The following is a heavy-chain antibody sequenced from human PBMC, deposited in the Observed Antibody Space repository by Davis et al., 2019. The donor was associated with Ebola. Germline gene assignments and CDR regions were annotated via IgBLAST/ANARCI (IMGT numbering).Heavy chain of an antibody. V-gene: IGHV3-53*01. Sequence: GGSLRPSCAAFGFTVTSNYMSCVRLARGKRLVWVSVIYSGGSTYYAYSVKGRFTISRDNAKNSLYLQMNSLRAEDTAVYYCARWLVVPAAMLRYYYYGMDVWGQGTTVTVSS. CDR1: GFTVTSNY. CDR2: IYSGGST. D-gene: IGHD2-2*01. CDR3: ARWLVVPAAMLRYYYYGMDV. J-gene: IGHJ6*02.